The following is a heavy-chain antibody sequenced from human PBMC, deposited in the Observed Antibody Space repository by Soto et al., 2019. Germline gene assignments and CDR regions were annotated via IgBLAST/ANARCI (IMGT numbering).Heavy chain of an antibody. CDR2: IIPIFGTA. CDR3: SRDPSIAEAFPAY. V-gene: IGHV1-69*13. D-gene: IGHD2-2*01. Sequence: SVKVSCKASGGTFSSYAISWVRQAPGEGLEWMGGIIPIFGTANYAQKFQGRVTITADESTSTAYMELSSLRSEDTAVYYCSRDPSIAEAFPAYRGQGTPGQVSS. CDR1: GGTFSSYA. J-gene: IGHJ1*01.